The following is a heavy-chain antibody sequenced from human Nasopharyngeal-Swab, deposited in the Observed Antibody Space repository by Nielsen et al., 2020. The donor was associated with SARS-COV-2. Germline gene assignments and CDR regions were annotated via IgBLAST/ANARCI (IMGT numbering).Heavy chain of an antibody. CDR1: GFTFSSYG. D-gene: IGHD5-18*01. CDR2: IWYDGSNK. J-gene: IGHJ4*02. V-gene: IGHV3-33*01. Sequence: GGSLRPSGAASGFTFSSYGMHWVRKAPGKGLEWVAVIWYDGSNKYYADSVKGRFTISRDNSKNTLYLQMNSLRAEDTAVYYCARAETGYSYGYPFDYWGQGTLVTVSS. CDR3: ARAETGYSYGYPFDY.